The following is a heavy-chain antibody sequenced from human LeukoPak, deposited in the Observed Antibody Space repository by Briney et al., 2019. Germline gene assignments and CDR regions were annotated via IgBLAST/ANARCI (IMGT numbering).Heavy chain of an antibody. J-gene: IGHJ4*02. CDR3: ALGTEVLTY. Sequence: ASVKVSCKASGGTFSDYIVSWVRQAPGHGLEWMGGIIPLFGTVTYAQKFQGRVTITADDSTSTAYLQVNSLISEDAAVYYCALGTEVLTYWGQGALVTVSS. CDR2: IIPLFGTV. CDR1: GGTFSDYI. D-gene: IGHD1-1*01. V-gene: IGHV1-69*13.